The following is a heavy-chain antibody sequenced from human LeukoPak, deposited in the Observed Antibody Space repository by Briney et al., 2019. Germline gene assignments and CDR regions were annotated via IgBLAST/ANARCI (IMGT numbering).Heavy chain of an antibody. CDR1: GFTFRTSG. J-gene: IGHJ6*03. CDR2: INSDGSST. V-gene: IGHV3-74*01. D-gene: IGHD2-15*01. CDR3: ARDRSCTGGSRYMDV. Sequence: GGSLRLSCAASGFTFRTSGMSWVRQAPGKGLVWVSRINSDGSSTSYADSVKGRFTISRDNSKNTLSLQMSSLRVEDTAVYYCARDRSCTGGSRYMDVWGRGTTVTVSS.